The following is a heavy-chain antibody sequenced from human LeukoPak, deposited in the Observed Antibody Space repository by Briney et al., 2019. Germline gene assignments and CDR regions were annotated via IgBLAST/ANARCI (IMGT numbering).Heavy chain of an antibody. J-gene: IGHJ4*02. Sequence: PSETLSLTCTVSGGSISSYYWSWIRQPPGKGLGWIGYIYYSGSTNYNPSLKSRVTISVDTSKNRFSLKLSSVTAADTAVYYCARADYYDSSGYRFDYWGQGTLVTVSS. CDR3: ARADYYDSSGYRFDY. CDR2: IYYSGST. CDR1: GGSISSYY. V-gene: IGHV4-59*01. D-gene: IGHD3-22*01.